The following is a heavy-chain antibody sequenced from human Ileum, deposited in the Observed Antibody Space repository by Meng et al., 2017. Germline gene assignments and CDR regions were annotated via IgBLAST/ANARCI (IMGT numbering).Heavy chain of an antibody. Sequence: SETLSLTCTVSVDSITSYYWTWIRQPPGKGLEWVGYIHYPGSTNYNPSLESRVSISIDTSMNQFSLKLTSVTAADTAMYYCARFCSGGSWPDYWGQGKLVTVSS. D-gene: IGHD2-15*01. J-gene: IGHJ4*02. CDR3: ARFCSGGSWPDY. CDR1: VDSITSYY. V-gene: IGHV4-59*01. CDR2: IHYPGST.